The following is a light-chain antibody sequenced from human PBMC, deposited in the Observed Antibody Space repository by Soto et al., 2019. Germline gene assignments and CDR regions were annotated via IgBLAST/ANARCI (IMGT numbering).Light chain of an antibody. CDR3: CSYAGSSTLV. J-gene: IGLJ1*01. V-gene: IGLV2-23*01. CDR1: NNDFGNYNL. Sequence: QYALTQPASVSGSPGQSITISCTGTNNDFGNYNLVSWYQQHPGKAPKLMIFEGTKRPSGVSNRFSGSKSGNTASLTVSGLQAEDEADYYCCSYAGSSTLVFGTGTKLTVL. CDR2: EGT.